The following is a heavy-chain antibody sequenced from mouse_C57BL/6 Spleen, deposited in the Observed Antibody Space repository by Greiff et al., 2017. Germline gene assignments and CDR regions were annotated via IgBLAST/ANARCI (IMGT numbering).Heavy chain of an antibody. CDR1: GYTFTSYW. J-gene: IGHJ4*01. D-gene: IGHD2-4*01. V-gene: IGHV1-64*01. CDR3: ARSRDYEAYAMDY. Sequence: VQLQQPGAELVKPGASVKLSCKASGYTFTSYWMHWVKQRPGQGLEWIGMIHPNSGSTHYNEKFKSKATLTVDKSSSTAYMQLSSLTSEDSAVYYCARSRDYEAYAMDYWGQGTSVTVSS. CDR2: IHPNSGST.